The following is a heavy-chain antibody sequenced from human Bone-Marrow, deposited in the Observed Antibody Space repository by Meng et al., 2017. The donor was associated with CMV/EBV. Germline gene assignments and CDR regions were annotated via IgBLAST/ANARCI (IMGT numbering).Heavy chain of an antibody. CDR3: AAGTFVVVPAGKEF. D-gene: IGHD2-2*01. J-gene: IGHJ4*02. Sequence: SVKVTCKASGFTFTSSAVQWVRHARGQRLEWIGWIVVGSGNTSYAQKFQDRVTITHDMYTSTAYMELSSLKYKDTAGYYCAAGTFVVVPAGKEFWGQGKLVNVVS. CDR2: IVVGSGNT. V-gene: IGHV1-58*01. CDR1: GFTFTSSA.